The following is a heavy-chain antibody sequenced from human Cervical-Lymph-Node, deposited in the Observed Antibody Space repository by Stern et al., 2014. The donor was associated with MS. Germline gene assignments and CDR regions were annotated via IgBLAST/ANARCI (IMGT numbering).Heavy chain of an antibody. D-gene: IGHD3-3*01. CDR3: AGDRRFLEWSYWYFDL. V-gene: IGHV3-21*01. J-gene: IGHJ2*01. CDR1: GLTFSNHG. CDR2: ISFSSSHI. Sequence: EVQLVESGGGLVKPGGSLRLSCAASGLTFSNHGMSWVRQAPGKGLEWVSSISFSSSHIYYADSVKGRFTISRDNAKNSLFLQMNSLRAEDTAVYFCAGDRRFLEWSYWYFDLWGRGTLVTVSS.